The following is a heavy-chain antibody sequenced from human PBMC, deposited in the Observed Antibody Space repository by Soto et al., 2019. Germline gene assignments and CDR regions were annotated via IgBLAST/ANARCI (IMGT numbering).Heavy chain of an antibody. J-gene: IGHJ4*02. CDR2: IRDKANSYAT. CDR1: GFTFSGSA. D-gene: IGHD2-21*02. CDR3: TRLYCGGDCDFDS. Sequence: EVQLVESGGGLVQPGGSLKLSCAASGFTFSGSAMHWVRRASGKGLEWVGRIRDKANSYATAYTASVKGRFTISRDDSKNTAYLQMNSLKTEDTAVYYCTRLYCGGDCDFDSWGQGTLVTVSS. V-gene: IGHV3-73*02.